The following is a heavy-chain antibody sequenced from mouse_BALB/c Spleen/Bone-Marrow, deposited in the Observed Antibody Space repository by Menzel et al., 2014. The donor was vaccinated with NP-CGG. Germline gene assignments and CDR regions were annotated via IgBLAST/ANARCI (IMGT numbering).Heavy chain of an antibody. J-gene: IGHJ2*01. CDR3: ARSGNFFDY. Sequence: EVKLMESGPGLMKPSQSLSLTCTVTGYSITSAYAWNWIRQLPGDKLEWMGYITSSGHTSYNPSLKSRISITRDTSKNQFFLQLNSVTTEDTATYFCARSGNFFDYWGQGTTLTVSS. V-gene: IGHV3-2*02. CDR1: GYSITSAYA. CDR2: ITSSGHT. D-gene: IGHD3-1*01.